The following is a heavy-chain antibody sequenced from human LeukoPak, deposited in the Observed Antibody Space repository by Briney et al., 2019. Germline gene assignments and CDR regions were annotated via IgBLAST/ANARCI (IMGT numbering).Heavy chain of an antibody. D-gene: IGHD6-6*01. V-gene: IGHV6-1*01. Sequence: SQTLSLTCAISGDIFSSQRAIWHWIRQSPSGGLEWLVRTYYRTKLYDDCAAFVNGRITISPDTSQNQFSLHLNSVTPEDTGVYYCARAGSGSSAFLFDSWGQGTLVTVSS. CDR2: TYYRTKLYD. CDR1: GDIFSSQRAI. J-gene: IGHJ4*02. CDR3: ARAGSGSSAFLFDS.